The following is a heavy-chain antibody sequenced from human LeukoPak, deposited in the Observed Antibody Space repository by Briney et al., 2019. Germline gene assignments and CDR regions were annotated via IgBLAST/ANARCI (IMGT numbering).Heavy chain of an antibody. J-gene: IGHJ5*02. D-gene: IGHD4-17*01. V-gene: IGHV3-48*03. CDR2: ISTSSRTI. Sequence: GGSLRLSCAASGFTFSTYEMNWIRQAPGKGLEWVSYISTSSRTIYYADSVKGRFTISRDNAKNSLYLQMNSLRAEDTAVYYCARESPDYGDYFVGPFDPWGQGTLVTVSS. CDR1: GFTFSTYE. CDR3: ARESPDYGDYFVGPFDP.